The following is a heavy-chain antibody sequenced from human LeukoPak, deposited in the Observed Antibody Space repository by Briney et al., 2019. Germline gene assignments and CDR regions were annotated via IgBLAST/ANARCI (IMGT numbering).Heavy chain of an antibody. J-gene: IGHJ4*02. V-gene: IGHV3-33*01. D-gene: IGHD3-10*01. Sequence: GGSLRLSCAASGFTFSSYGMHWVRQAPGKGLEWVVVIWYDGSNKYYADSVKGRFTISRDNSKNTLYLQMNSLRAEDTAVYYCARDDGSGSYWGQGTLVTVSS. CDR1: GFTFSSYG. CDR3: ARDDGSGSY. CDR2: IWYDGSNK.